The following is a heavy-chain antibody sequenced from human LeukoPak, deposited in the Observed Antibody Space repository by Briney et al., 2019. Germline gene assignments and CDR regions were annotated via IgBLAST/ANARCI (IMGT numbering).Heavy chain of an antibody. D-gene: IGHD3-10*01. Sequence: ASVKVSCKASGYTFTSYDINWVRQATGQGLEWMGWMNPNSGNTGYAQKFQGRVTMTRNTSIGTAYMELSSLRSEDTAVYYCARAAAMVRGVIIWYNWFDPWGQGTLVTVSS. CDR3: ARAAAMVRGVIIWYNWFDP. J-gene: IGHJ5*02. V-gene: IGHV1-8*01. CDR2: MNPNSGNT. CDR1: GYTFTSYD.